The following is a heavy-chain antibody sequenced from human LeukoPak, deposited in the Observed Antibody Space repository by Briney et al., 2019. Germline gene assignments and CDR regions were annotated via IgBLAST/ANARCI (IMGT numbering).Heavy chain of an antibody. V-gene: IGHV3-48*03. CDR3: ASGVVVVAANDY. J-gene: IGHJ4*02. D-gene: IGHD2-15*01. Sequence: GGSLRLSCAASGFTFSSYEMNWVRQAPGKGLEGVSYISSSGSTIYCADSVKCRFTISRDNAKNSLYLQMNSLRAEDTAVYYCASGVVVVAANDYWGQGTLVTVSS. CDR1: GFTFSSYE. CDR2: ISSSGSTI.